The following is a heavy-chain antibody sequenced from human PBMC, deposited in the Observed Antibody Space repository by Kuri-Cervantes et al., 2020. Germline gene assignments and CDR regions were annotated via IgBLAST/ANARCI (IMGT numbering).Heavy chain of an antibody. D-gene: IGHD2-21*02. J-gene: IGHJ4*02. V-gene: IGHV3-7*04. Sequence: GESLKISCAACGFTFDDYGMHWVRQAPGKGLEWVANIKQDGSEKYYVDSVKGRFTISRDNAKNSVFLRMNSLRAEDTAVYYCAREALYCDDYWGQGTLVTVSS. CDR2: IKQDGSEK. CDR1: GFTFDDYG. CDR3: AREALYCDDY.